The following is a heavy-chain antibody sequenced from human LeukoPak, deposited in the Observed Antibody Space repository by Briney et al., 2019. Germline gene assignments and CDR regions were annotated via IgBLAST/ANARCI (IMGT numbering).Heavy chain of an antibody. CDR3: APRVVGSAPFDY. D-gene: IGHD2-15*01. J-gene: IGHJ4*02. V-gene: IGHV3-48*01. CDR1: GFTFSSYS. Sequence: PGGSLRLSCAASGFTFSSYSMNWVRQAPGKGLEWVSYISSSSSTIYYADSVKGRFTISRDNSKNTLYLQMNNLRAEDTAVYYCAPRVVGSAPFDYWGQGTLVTVSS. CDR2: ISSSSSTI.